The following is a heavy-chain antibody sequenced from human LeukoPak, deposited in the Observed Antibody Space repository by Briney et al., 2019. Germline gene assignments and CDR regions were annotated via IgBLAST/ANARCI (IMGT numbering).Heavy chain of an antibody. CDR2: ISYDGSNK. V-gene: IGHV3-30*18. CDR3: AKDLSGSYSLDY. Sequence: GGSLRLSCTSSGLTFSSDAMTWVRQAPGKGLEWVAVISYDGSNKYYADSVKGRFTISRDNSKNTLYLQMNSLRAEDTAVYYCAKDLSGSYSLDYWGQGTLVTVSS. J-gene: IGHJ4*02. CDR1: GLTFSSDA. D-gene: IGHD3-10*01.